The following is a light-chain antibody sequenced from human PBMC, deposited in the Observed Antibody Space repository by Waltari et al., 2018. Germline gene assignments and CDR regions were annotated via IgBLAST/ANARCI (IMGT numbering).Light chain of an antibody. CDR2: LNNDGSH. J-gene: IGLJ3*02. Sequence: QSALTQAPSASASLGASVTLTCTLSSGHSNYVTAWPQQQPEKGPRYLIRLNNDGSHRKGDGIPDRFSGSRSGAECYLTISSLQSEDEADYYCQTWGTGVVVFGGGTKLTVL. V-gene: IGLV4-69*01. CDR1: SGHSNYV. CDR3: QTWGTGVVV.